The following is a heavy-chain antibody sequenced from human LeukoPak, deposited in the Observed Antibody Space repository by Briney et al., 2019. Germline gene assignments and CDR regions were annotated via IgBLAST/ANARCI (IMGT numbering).Heavy chain of an antibody. CDR3: ASGSILTGYFEY. J-gene: IGHJ4*02. V-gene: IGHV3-23*01. CDR1: GLTLSSDA. CDR2: ISGSGGRT. D-gene: IGHD3-9*01. Sequence: PGECLRLACAASGLTLSSDAMGWVRQAPGKVHGWDSAISGSGGRTNYADSVKGRFTISRDNYKNTLYLQMNSLRAEDTAVYYCASGSILTGYFEYWGRGKLVTVSS.